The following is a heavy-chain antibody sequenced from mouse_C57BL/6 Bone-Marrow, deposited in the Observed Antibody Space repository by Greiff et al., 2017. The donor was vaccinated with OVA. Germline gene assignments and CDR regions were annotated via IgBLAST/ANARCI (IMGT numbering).Heavy chain of an antibody. CDR2: FHPYNDDT. CDR3: ARGDDYYGSSSFAY. CDR1: GYTFTTYP. V-gene: IGHV1-47*01. D-gene: IGHD1-1*01. Sequence: QVQLQQSGAELVKPGASVMMSCKASGYTFTTYPIEWLKQNHGKSLVWIGNFHPYNDDTMYNATFKGTATLTVEKSSSTVYLVLSRLSSDDSAVYYCARGDDYYGSSSFAYWGQGTLVTVSA. J-gene: IGHJ3*01.